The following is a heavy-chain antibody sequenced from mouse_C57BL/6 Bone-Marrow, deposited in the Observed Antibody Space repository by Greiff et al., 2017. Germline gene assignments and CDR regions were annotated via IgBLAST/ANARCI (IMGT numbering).Heavy chain of an antibody. J-gene: IGHJ1*03. D-gene: IGHD3-3*01. Sequence: EVQGVESGGGLVKPGGSLKLSCAASGFTFSSYAMPWVRQTPEKRLEWVATISDGGGYTYYPDNVKGRVTISRDNAKNNIYLQMSHLTSEDTAVYYGARDDPRDFYWYFDVWGTGTTVTVSS. CDR2: ISDGGGYT. V-gene: IGHV5-4*01. CDR1: GFTFSSYA. CDR3: ARDDPRDFYWYFDV.